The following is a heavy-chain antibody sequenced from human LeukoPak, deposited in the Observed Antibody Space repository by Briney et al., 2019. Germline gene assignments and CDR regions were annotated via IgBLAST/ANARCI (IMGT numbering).Heavy chain of an antibody. CDR1: GYTFTGYY. V-gene: IGHV1-2*02. CDR3: ARDPLRRVGATIYWFDP. J-gene: IGHJ5*02. D-gene: IGHD1-26*01. CDR2: INPNSGVT. Sequence: ASVKVSCKASGYTFTGYYMHWVRQAPGQGLEWMGWINPNSGVTNYAQKFQGRVTMTRDTSISTAYMELSRLRSDDTAVYYCARDPLRRVGATIYWFDPWGQGTLVTVSS.